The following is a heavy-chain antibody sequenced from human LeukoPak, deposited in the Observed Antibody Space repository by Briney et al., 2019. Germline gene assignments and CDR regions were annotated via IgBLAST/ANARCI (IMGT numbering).Heavy chain of an antibody. Sequence: ASVKVSCKASGYTFTGYYMHWVRQAPGQGLEWMGWINPNTGGTNYAQKFQGRVTMTRDTPISTAYMELSRLKSDDTAIYYCARLRTTNDYWGQGTLVTASS. V-gene: IGHV1-2*02. CDR1: GYTFTGYY. CDR3: ARLRTTNDY. CDR2: INPNTGGT. J-gene: IGHJ4*02. D-gene: IGHD4-17*01.